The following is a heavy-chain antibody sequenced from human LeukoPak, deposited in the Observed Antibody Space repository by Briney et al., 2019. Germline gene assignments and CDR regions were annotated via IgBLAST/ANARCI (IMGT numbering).Heavy chain of an antibody. Sequence: SETLSLTCTASGVSISSYYWSWIRQPPGKGLEWIGYIYYSGSTNYDPSLKSRVTISVDTSKNQFSLKLSSVTAADTAVYYCARLRASSGYYSIDYWGQGTLVTVSS. V-gene: IGHV4-59*08. J-gene: IGHJ4*02. D-gene: IGHD3-22*01. CDR3: ARLRASSGYYSIDY. CDR2: IYYSGST. CDR1: GVSISSYY.